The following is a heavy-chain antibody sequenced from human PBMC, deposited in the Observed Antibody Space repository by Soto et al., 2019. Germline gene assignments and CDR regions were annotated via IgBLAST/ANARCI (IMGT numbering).Heavy chain of an antibody. Sequence: HVQLVQSGAEVKKPGSSVTISCKASGGTFNTYTFSWVRQAPGQGLEWMGSILPILGSVNYAQNFQGRLSITEDQSATTAYMELSSLTSHDTAVYFCGRIPRYSFPTSGPLVHWGQGTMVTVSS. D-gene: IGHD5-18*01. V-gene: IGHV1-69*02. J-gene: IGHJ1*01. CDR3: GRIPRYSFPTSGPLVH. CDR2: ILPILGSV. CDR1: GGTFNTYT.